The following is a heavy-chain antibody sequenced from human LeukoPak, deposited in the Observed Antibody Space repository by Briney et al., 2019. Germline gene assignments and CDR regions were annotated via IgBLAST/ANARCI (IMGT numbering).Heavy chain of an antibody. J-gene: IGHJ3*02. CDR3: AKDLNSSWLIDAFDI. CDR1: GFTFSDYY. V-gene: IGHV3-11*01. CDR2: IRSSGSTI. D-gene: IGHD6-13*01. Sequence: GGSLRLSCAASGFTFSDYYMSWIRQAPGKGLEWVSYIRSSGSTIYYADSVKGRFTISRDNAKNSLYLQMNSLRAEDTAVYYCAKDLNSSWLIDAFDIWGQGTMVTVSS.